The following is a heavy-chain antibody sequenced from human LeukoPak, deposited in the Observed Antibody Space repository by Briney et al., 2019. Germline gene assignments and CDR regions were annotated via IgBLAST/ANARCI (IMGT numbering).Heavy chain of an antibody. D-gene: IGHD2-15*01. CDR3: ARDPGWSGYYYMDV. CDR2: ISSSSSYI. J-gene: IGHJ6*03. CDR1: GFTFSSYA. V-gene: IGHV3-21*01. Sequence: GGSLRLSCAASGFTFSSYAMSWVRQAPGKGLEWVSSISSSSSYIYYADSVKGRFTISRDNAKNSLYLQMNSLRAEDTAVYYCARDPGWSGYYYMDVWGKGTTVTVSS.